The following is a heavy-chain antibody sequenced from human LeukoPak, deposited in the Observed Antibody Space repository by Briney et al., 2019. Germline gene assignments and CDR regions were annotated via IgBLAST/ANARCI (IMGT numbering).Heavy chain of an antibody. Sequence: GGSLRLSCAASGFTFSSYAMHWVRQAPGKGLEWVAVISYDGSNKHYADSVKGRFTLSRDNSKNTLYLQMNSLRVEDTAVYYCARDPLWFGDERPPGSWFDPWGQGTLVTVSS. CDR2: ISYDGSNK. CDR1: GFTFSSYA. D-gene: IGHD3-10*01. CDR3: ARDPLWFGDERPPGSWFDP. J-gene: IGHJ5*02. V-gene: IGHV3-30-3*01.